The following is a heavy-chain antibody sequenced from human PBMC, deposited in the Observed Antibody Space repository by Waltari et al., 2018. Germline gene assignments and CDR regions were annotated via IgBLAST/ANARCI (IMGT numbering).Heavy chain of an antibody. J-gene: IGHJ5*02. V-gene: IGHV1-69*06. CDR2: IIPIFGTA. D-gene: IGHD2-15*01. Sequence: QVQPVQSGAEVKKPGSSVKVPCKASGGTFSRYAISRARPAPGPGPGWMGGIIPIFGTANYAQKFQGRVTITADKSTSTAYMELSSLRSEDTAVYYCARVTRYCSGGSCYSGPSWFDPWGQGTLVTVSS. CDR3: ARVTRYCSGGSCYSGPSWFDP. CDR1: GGTFSRYA.